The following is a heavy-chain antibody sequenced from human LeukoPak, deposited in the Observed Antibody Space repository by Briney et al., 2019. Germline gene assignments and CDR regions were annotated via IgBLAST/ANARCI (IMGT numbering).Heavy chain of an antibody. Sequence: ASVTVSCKASAYTFTSYYMHWVRQAPGQGLEWMGIINPSGGSTSYAQKFQGRVTMTRDMSTSTVYMELSSLRSEDTAVYYCARAEGGIVGATTGMNYWGQGTLVTVSS. D-gene: IGHD1-26*01. CDR1: AYTFTSYY. CDR2: INPSGGST. CDR3: ARAEGGIVGATTGMNY. V-gene: IGHV1-46*01. J-gene: IGHJ4*02.